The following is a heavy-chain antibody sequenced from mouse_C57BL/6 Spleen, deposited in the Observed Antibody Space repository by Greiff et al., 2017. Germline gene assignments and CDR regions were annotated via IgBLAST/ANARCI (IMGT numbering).Heavy chain of an antibody. J-gene: IGHJ2*01. Sequence: DVQLVESEGGLVQPGSSMKLSCTASGFTFSDYYMAWVRQVPEKGLEWVANINYDGSSTYYLDSLKSRFIISRDNAKNILYLQMSSLKSEDTATYYCARVLYDYDGPDYWGQGTTLTVSS. CDR1: GFTFSDYY. D-gene: IGHD2-4*01. V-gene: IGHV5-16*01. CDR3: ARVLYDYDGPDY. CDR2: INYDGSST.